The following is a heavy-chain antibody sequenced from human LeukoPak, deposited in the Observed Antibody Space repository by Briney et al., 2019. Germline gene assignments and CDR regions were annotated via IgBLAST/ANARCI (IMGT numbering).Heavy chain of an antibody. Sequence: GASVKVSCKASGYTFTSYDINWVRQATGQGLEWMGWMNPNSGNTGYAQKFQGRVTMTRNTSISTAYMELSSLRSEDTAVYYCTTAIRKPAAQIIYYYYMDVWGKGTTVTVSS. CDR1: GYTFTSYD. CDR2: MNPNSGNT. CDR3: TTAIRKPAAQIIYYYYMDV. D-gene: IGHD6-13*01. J-gene: IGHJ6*03. V-gene: IGHV1-8*01.